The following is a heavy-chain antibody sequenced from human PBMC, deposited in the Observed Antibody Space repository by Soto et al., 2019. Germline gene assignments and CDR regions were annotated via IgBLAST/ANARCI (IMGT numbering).Heavy chain of an antibody. V-gene: IGHV4-30-2*02. CDR1: GFSISSGGYS. CDR2: IYLSGST. J-gene: IGHJ4*02. D-gene: IGHD1-26*01. Sequence: ASETLSPTCAFSGFSISSGGYSLSWIRKPPGKGLEWIGYIYLSGSTYYNPSLRSRVTISVDTSKNQFSLKLNSVTAADTAVYYCATYDPGSYGYFDYWGQGTLVTVSS. CDR3: ATYDPGSYGYFDY.